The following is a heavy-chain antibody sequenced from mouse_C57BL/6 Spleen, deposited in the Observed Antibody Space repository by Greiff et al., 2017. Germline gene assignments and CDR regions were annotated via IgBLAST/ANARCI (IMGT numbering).Heavy chain of an antibody. CDR2: IYPSDSET. Sequence: QVQLQQPGAELVRPGSSVKLSCKASGYTFTSYWMDWVKQRPGQGLEWIGNIYPSDSETHYNQKFKDKATLTVDKSSSTAYMQLSSLTSEDSAVYYCARGTAYYSNYLFAYWGQGTLVTVSA. D-gene: IGHD2-5*01. CDR3: ARGTAYYSNYLFAY. V-gene: IGHV1-61*01. CDR1: GYTFTSYW. J-gene: IGHJ3*01.